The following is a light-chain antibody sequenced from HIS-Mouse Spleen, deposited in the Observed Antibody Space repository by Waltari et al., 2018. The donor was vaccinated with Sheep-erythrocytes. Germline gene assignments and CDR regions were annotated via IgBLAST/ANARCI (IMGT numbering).Light chain of an antibody. CDR1: QSISSY. V-gene: IGKV1-39*01. J-gene: IGKJ3*01. CDR2: AAS. CDR3: QQSYSTPQFT. Sequence: DIQMTQSPSSRSASVGDSGTIPCRASQSISSYLDWYQQKPGKAPKLLIYAASSLQSGVPSRFSGSGSGTDFTLTISSLQPEDFATYYCQQSYSTPQFTFGPGTKVDIK.